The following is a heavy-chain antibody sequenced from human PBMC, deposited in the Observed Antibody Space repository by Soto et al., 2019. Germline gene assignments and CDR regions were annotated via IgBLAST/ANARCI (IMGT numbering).Heavy chain of an antibody. J-gene: IGHJ4*02. CDR2: IYYSGST. D-gene: IGHD2-15*01. CDR3: ARRLGSQFDY. CDR1: GGSISSSSYY. V-gene: IGHV4-39*01. Sequence: PSETLSLTCTVSGGSISSSSYYWGWIHQPPGKGLEWIGSIYYSGSTYYNPSLKSRVTISVDTSKNQFSLKLSSVTAADTAVYYCARRLGSQFDYWGQGTLVTVSS.